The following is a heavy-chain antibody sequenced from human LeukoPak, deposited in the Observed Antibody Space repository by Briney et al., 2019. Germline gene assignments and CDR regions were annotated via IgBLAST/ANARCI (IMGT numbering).Heavy chain of an antibody. CDR3: ARVGWAGPFDY. Sequence: GGSLRLSCAASGFTFSSYTMSWVRQAPGKGLEWVSAISGSGGSTYYADSVKGRFTISRDNSKNTLYLQMNSLRAEDTAVYYCARVGWAGPFDYWGQGTLVTVSS. J-gene: IGHJ4*02. CDR2: ISGSGGST. D-gene: IGHD6-19*01. V-gene: IGHV3-23*01. CDR1: GFTFSSYT.